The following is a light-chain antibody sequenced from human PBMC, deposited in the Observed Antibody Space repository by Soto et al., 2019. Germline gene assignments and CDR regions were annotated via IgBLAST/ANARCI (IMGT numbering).Light chain of an antibody. J-gene: IGKJ5*01. V-gene: IGKV4-1*01. CDR3: QQYYSSPVT. CDR1: QSVFYSSNNKNY. Sequence: DIVMTQSPDSLAVSLGERATINCKSSQSVFYSSNNKNYLAWYQQKPGQPPMLLIYWASTRESGVPDRFSGSGSGTDFTLTISSLQAEDVAVYYCQQYYSSPVTFGQGTRLEIK. CDR2: WAS.